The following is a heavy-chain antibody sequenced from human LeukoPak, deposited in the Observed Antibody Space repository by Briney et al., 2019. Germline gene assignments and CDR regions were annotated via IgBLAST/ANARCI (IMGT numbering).Heavy chain of an antibody. D-gene: IGHD4-11*01. CDR3: AKGRSNSNYRSY. CDR1: GFTFSSYA. CDR2: ISGSDDST. J-gene: IGHJ4*02. V-gene: IGHV3-23*01. Sequence: GGSLRLSCAASGFTFSSYAMSWVRQAPGKGLEWVSAISGSDDSTYYADSVKGRFTISRDNSKNTLYLQMNSLRAEDTAVYYCAKGRSNSNYRSYWGQGTLVTVSS.